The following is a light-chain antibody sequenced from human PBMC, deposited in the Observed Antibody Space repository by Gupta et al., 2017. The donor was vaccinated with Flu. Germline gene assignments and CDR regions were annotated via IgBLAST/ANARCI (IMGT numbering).Light chain of an antibody. Sequence: TSTCSRGNSNNVRDFIHCLQQVPATAPNLHIYMNDQRPSGVPARFSFSESGTSASLAISRLRSEDEADYYCVTWDANLSAYVFGTGTKVTVL. V-gene: IGLV1-47*01. CDR1: NSNNVRDF. CDR3: VTWDANLSAYV. CDR2: MND. J-gene: IGLJ1*01.